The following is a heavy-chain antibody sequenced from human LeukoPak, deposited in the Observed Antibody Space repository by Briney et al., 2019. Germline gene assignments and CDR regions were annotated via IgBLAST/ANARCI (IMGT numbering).Heavy chain of an antibody. CDR1: GFTFSSYE. V-gene: IGHV3-48*03. CDR3: ARVQWAYGSGSYPDY. D-gene: IGHD3-10*01. Sequence: GGSLRLSCAASGFTFSSYEMNWVRQAPGKGLEWVSYISSSGSTMYYADSVKGRFTISRDNAKNSLYLQMNSLRAEDTAVYYCARVQWAYGSGSYPDYWGQGTLVTVSS. CDR2: ISSSGSTM. J-gene: IGHJ4*02.